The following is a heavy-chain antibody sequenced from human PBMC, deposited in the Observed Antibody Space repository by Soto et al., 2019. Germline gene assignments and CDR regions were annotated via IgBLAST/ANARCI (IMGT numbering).Heavy chain of an antibody. Sequence: SSETLSLTCTFSGGSIRSYYWSWVRQPPGKGLGWIGYIYYSGSTNYNPSLKSRVTISVDTSKNQFSLKLSSVTAADTAVYYCARHPRSERGYSGYDGHYCSSGSCYPFDYWGQGTLVTVSS. CDR1: GGSIRSYY. CDR2: IYYSGST. D-gene: IGHD2-15*01. CDR3: ARHPRSERGYSGYDGHYCSSGSCYPFDY. V-gene: IGHV4-59*08. J-gene: IGHJ4*02.